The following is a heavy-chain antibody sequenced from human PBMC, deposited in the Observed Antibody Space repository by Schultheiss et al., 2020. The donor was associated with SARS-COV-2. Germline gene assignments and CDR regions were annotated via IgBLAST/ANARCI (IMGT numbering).Heavy chain of an antibody. Sequence: GESLKISCAASGFTVSSNYMNWVRQAPGKGLEWVSVVYSGGTTYYADSVKGRFTISRDNSKNTLYLQMNSLRAEDTAVYYCARDLFRSSLDYWGQGTLVTVSS. D-gene: IGHD6-6*01. V-gene: IGHV3-53*01. J-gene: IGHJ4*02. CDR3: ARDLFRSSLDY. CDR1: GFTVSSNY. CDR2: VYSGGTT.